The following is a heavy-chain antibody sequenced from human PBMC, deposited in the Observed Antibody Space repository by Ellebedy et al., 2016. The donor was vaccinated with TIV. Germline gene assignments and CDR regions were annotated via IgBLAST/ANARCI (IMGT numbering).Heavy chain of an antibody. J-gene: IGHJ3*02. CDR3: ARESDYVRAFDI. CDR2: ISYDGSNK. D-gene: IGHD4-17*01. Sequence: GGSLRLXXAASGFTFSSYAMHWVRQAPGKGLEWVAVISYDGSNKYYADSVKGRFTISRDNSKNTLYLQMNSLRAEDTAVYYCARESDYVRAFDIWGQGTMVTVSS. CDR1: GFTFSSYA. V-gene: IGHV3-30-3*01.